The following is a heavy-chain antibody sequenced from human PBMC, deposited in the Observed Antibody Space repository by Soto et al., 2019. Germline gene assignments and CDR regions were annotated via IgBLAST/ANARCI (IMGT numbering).Heavy chain of an antibody. D-gene: IGHD6-13*01. Sequence: SETLSLTCDVSGVSISENHWSWIRQPPGKGLEWIGYIYNYNPSLKSRATISLDTSKNQFSLMLSSVTAADTAVYYCARTFSLGTWYVFDSWGQGALVTVSS. J-gene: IGHJ4*02. CDR2: IY. V-gene: IGHV4-59*01. CDR3: ARTFSLGTWYVFDS. CDR1: GVSISENH.